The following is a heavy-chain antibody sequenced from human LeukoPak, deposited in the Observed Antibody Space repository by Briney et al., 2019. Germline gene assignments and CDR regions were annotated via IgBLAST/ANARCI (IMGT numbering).Heavy chain of an antibody. Sequence: GASVKVSCKASGGTFSSYAISWVRQAPGQGLEWMGRINPNSGGTNYAQNFQGRVTMTRDTSISTVYMELSRLRSDDTAVYYCARDGGYCSSGTICYSRAEYYYYGLDVWGQGTTVTVSS. J-gene: IGHJ6*02. V-gene: IGHV1-2*06. CDR1: GGTFSSYA. CDR3: ARDGGYCSSGTICYSRAEYYYYGLDV. CDR2: INPNSGGT. D-gene: IGHD2-2*01.